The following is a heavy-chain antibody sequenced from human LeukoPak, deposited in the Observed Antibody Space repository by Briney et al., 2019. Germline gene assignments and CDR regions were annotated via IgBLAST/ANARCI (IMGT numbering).Heavy chain of an antibody. V-gene: IGHV1-69*05. CDR3: GRGVKAFDP. J-gene: IGHJ5*02. CDR2: IIPIFGTA. Sequence: SVKVSCKASGGTFSSYAISWVRQAPGQGLEWMGRIIPIFGTANYAQNFQGRVTMTRDTSINTAYMELSSLRSDDTAVYYCGRGVKAFDPWGQGTLVTVSS. CDR1: GGTFSSYA.